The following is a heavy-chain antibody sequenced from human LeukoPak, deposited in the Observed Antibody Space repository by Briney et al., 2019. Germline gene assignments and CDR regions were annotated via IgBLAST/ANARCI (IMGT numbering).Heavy chain of an antibody. J-gene: IGHJ5*02. V-gene: IGHV3-74*01. D-gene: IGHD1-14*01. CDR1: GFIFSSYW. Sequence: GGSLRLSCAASGFIFSSYWMHWVRHAPGKGLAWVSRINTDGSSTSYADSVKGRFTISRDNVMNSLYLQMNSLRPEDTALYYCVKDRRNPYRPEGPFDPWGQGTLVTVSS. CDR3: VKDRRNPYRPEGPFDP. CDR2: INTDGSST.